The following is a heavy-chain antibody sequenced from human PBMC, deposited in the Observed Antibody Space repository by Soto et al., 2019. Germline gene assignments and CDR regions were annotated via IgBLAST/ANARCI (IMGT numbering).Heavy chain of an antibody. V-gene: IGHV1-2*04. J-gene: IGHJ6*02. CDR1: GYSFTDYH. D-gene: IGHD2-8*01. CDR2: INPKSGGT. Sequence: ASGKVSCKASGYSFTDYHIHWVRQAPGQGLEWLGRINPKSGGTSTAQKFQGWVTMTTDTSISTASMELTRLTSDDTAIYYCARGDSTDCSNGVCSFFYNHDMDVWGQGTTVTVSS. CDR3: ARGDSTDCSNGVCSFFYNHDMDV.